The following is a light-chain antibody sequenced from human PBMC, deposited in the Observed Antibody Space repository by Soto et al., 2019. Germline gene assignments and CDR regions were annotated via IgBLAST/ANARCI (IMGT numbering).Light chain of an antibody. J-gene: IGKJ2*01. CDR1: QSVSSN. Sequence: EIVMTQSPATLSVSPGERATLSCWASQSVSSNFAWYHQKPAQAPRPLIYGASTRATGTPARFSGSGSGTEFTLPISGLQSEDSAVYCCQQYNNWPPYTFGQGTKLEIK. CDR2: GAS. CDR3: QQYNNWPPYT. V-gene: IGKV3-15*01.